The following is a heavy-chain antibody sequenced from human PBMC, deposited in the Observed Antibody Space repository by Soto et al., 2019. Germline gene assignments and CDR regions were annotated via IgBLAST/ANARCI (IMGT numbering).Heavy chain of an antibody. CDR1: GGSISSGGYS. CDR3: ARLDTSRYFDL. CDR2: IYHSGST. J-gene: IGHJ2*01. D-gene: IGHD2-2*01. Sequence: QLQLQESGSGLVKPSQTLSLTCAVSGGSISSGGYSWSWIRQPPGKGLEWIGYIYHSGSTYYNPSLKSXXTXSXXRSKNQFSLKLSSVTAADTAVYYCARLDTSRYFDLWGRGTLVTVSS. V-gene: IGHV4-30-2*01.